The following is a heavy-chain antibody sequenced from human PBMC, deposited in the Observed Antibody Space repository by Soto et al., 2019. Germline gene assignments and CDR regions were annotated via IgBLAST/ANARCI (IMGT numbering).Heavy chain of an antibody. V-gene: IGHV4-34*01. CDR1: GGSVNAYY. D-gene: IGHD3-3*01. CDR3: ATRITVFGLLIPPFDP. J-gene: IGHJ5*02. CDR2: INHTGGT. Sequence: SEPLSLTWAFYGGSVNAYYWNWTRQPPGKGLEWIGEINHTGGTHYNPSLKSRVTMSVDTSKNQFSLRLSSVTAADTAIYYCATRITVFGLLIPPFDPWGQGT.